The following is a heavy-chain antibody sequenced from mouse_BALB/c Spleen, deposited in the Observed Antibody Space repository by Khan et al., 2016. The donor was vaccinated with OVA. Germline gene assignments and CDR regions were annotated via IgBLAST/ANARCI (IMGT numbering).Heavy chain of an antibody. Sequence: QIQLVQSGPELKKPGETVKISYKVSGNTFTNYGTNWVKQAPGKGLKWMGWINTYTGEPTYADDFRGRFAFSLETSASTAYLQINNLKNEDTATYFCARPPHFSYVMVYWGQGTSVTVSS. V-gene: IGHV9-3-1*01. CDR1: GNTFTNYG. J-gene: IGHJ4*01. CDR3: ARPPHFSYVMVY. CDR2: INTYTGEP.